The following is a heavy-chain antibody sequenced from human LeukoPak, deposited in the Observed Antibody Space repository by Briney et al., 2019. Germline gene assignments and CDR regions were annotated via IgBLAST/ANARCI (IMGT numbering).Heavy chain of an antibody. D-gene: IGHD2-2*01. CDR2: IYTSGRT. Sequence: SQTLSLTCTVSGGSISSGSYYWSWIRQPAGKGLEWIGRIYTSGRTNYNPSLKSRVTISVNTSKNQFSLKLSSVTAADTAVYYCARERGHPLGYCSSTSCYSDAFDIWGQGTMVTVSS. CDR1: GGSISSGSYY. V-gene: IGHV4-61*02. J-gene: IGHJ3*02. CDR3: ARERGHPLGYCSSTSCYSDAFDI.